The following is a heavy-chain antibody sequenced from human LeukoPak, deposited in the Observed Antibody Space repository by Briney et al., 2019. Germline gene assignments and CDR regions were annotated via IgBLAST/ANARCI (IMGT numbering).Heavy chain of an antibody. CDR2: IWYDGSNK. Sequence: GGSLRLSCAASGFTFSSYGMHWVRQAPGKGLEWVAVIWYDGSNKYYADSVKGRFTISRDNSKNTLYLQMNSLRAEDTAVYYCARLGNYYYMDVWGKGTTVTVSS. V-gene: IGHV3-33*01. CDR3: ARLGNYYYMDV. J-gene: IGHJ6*03. CDR1: GFTFSSYG.